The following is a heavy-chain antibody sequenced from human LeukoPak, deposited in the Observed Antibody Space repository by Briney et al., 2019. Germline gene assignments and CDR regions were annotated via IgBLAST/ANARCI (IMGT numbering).Heavy chain of an antibody. V-gene: IGHV3-21*01. CDR1: GFTFSSYS. CDR3: GRGFAVVPAGLMDV. Sequence: PGGSLRLSCAASGFTFSSYSMNWVRQAPGKGLEWVSSISSSSSYIYYADSVKGRFTISRDNAKNSLYLQMNSLRAEDTAVYYCGRGFAVVPAGLMDVWGKGTTVTVSS. J-gene: IGHJ6*03. CDR2: ISSSSSYI. D-gene: IGHD2-2*01.